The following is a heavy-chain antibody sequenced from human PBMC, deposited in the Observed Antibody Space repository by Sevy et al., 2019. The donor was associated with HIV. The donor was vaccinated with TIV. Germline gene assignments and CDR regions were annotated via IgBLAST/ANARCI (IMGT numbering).Heavy chain of an antibody. CDR3: TREAGSSWYYYYYGMDV. J-gene: IGHJ6*02. V-gene: IGHV3-49*03. Sequence: GGSLRLSCTASGFTFGDYAMSWFRQAPGKGLEWVGFIRSKAYGGTTEYAASVKGRFTISRDDSKSIAYLQMNSLKTXDTAVYYCTREAGSSWYYYYYGMDVWGQGTTVTVSS. CDR2: IRSKAYGGTT. D-gene: IGHD6-13*01. CDR1: GFTFGDYA.